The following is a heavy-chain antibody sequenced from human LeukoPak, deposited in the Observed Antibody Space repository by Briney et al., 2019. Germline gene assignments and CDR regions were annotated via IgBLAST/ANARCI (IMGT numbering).Heavy chain of an antibody. V-gene: IGHV4-30-2*01. CDR3: VREIREGSGSHYLDY. CDR1: GVSISSGGFF. D-gene: IGHD3-10*01. CDR2: IFHSGST. J-gene: IGHJ4*02. Sequence: SQTLSLTCIVSGVSISSGGFFWSWPPEPPGKGLEWFRYIFHSGSTYYNPALKSRVTISVDRSKNQFSLKLRTVTVADTAVYYCVREIREGSGSHYLDYWGQGTLVTVSS.